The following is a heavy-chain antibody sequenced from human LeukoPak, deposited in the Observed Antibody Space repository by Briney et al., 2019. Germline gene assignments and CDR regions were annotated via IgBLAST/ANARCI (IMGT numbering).Heavy chain of an antibody. Sequence: PGGSLRLSCAASGFTFSSYGMHWVRQAPGKGLEWVAVISYDGSNKYYADSVKGRFTISRDNSKNTLYLQMNSLRAEDTAVYYCAKERDPGGYSYGPPAMYFDYWGQGTLVTVSS. CDR3: AKERDPGGYSYGPPAMYFDY. CDR2: ISYDGSNK. CDR1: GFTFSSYG. V-gene: IGHV3-30*18. J-gene: IGHJ4*02. D-gene: IGHD5-18*01.